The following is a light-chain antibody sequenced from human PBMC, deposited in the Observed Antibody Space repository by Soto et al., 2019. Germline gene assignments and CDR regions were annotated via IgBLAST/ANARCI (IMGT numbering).Light chain of an antibody. Sequence: QSVLTQPRSVSGSPGQSVIISCTGSRSDVGAYDYVSWYQQHPGKAPKLIIFDVTKRPSGVPHRFSGSKSGNTASLTISGLRAEDEADYFCCSYADRYTFYVFGSGTKVTVL. CDR2: DVT. V-gene: IGLV2-11*01. J-gene: IGLJ1*01. CDR3: CSYADRYTFYV. CDR1: RSDVGAYDY.